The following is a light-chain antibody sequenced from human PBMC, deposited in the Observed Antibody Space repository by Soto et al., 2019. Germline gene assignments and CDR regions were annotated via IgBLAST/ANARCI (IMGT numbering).Light chain of an antibody. V-gene: IGLV2-14*03. CDR2: GVS. J-gene: IGLJ1*01. CDR3: SSYTSTSTYV. CDR1: SSDVGGFTY. Sequence: QSALTQPASVSGSPGQSITISCTGTSSDVGGFTYVSWYQQHPNKAPKLMIYGVSNRPSGVSSRFSGSKSGSTASLTISGLQAEDEADYYCSSYTSTSTYVFGTGTKVTVL.